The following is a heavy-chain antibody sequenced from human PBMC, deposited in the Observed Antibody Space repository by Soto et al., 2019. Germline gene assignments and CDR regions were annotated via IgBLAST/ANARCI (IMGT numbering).Heavy chain of an antibody. V-gene: IGHV1-58*01. CDR1: GFTFTSSA. D-gene: IGHD4-17*01. Sequence: SVKVSCKASGFTFTSSAVQWVRQARGQRLEWIGWIVVGSGNTNYAQKFQERVTITRDMSTSTAYMELSSLRSEDTAVYYCAANPTEYGDSRRWIYYYYGMDVWGQGTTVTVS. CDR2: IVVGSGNT. CDR3: AANPTEYGDSRRWIYYYYGMDV. J-gene: IGHJ6*02.